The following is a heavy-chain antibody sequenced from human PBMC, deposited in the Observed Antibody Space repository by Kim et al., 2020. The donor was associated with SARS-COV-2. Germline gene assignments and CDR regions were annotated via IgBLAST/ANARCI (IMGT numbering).Heavy chain of an antibody. D-gene: IGHD1-1*01. V-gene: IGHV1-69*01. CDR2: GAA. J-gene: IGHJ4*02. CDR3: ASTLELDY. Sequence: GAANYARKFQGRVTITADESTSTAYMELSGLKSEDTAVYYGASTLELDYWGQGTLVTVSS.